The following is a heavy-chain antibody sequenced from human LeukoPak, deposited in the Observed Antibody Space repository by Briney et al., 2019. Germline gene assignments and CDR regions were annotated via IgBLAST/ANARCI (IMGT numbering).Heavy chain of an antibody. D-gene: IGHD2/OR15-2a*01. CDR3: ARDRLGYFAQTSIDY. CDR1: GFTVSSNY. CDR2: VSRSSSNI. V-gene: IGHV3-21*01. J-gene: IGHJ4*02. Sequence: PGGSLRLSCAASGFTVSSNYMSWVRQAPGKGLEWVSSVSRSSSNIYYADSVKGRFTISRDNAKNSLYLQMNSLRAEDTAVYYCARDRLGYFAQTSIDYWGQGTLVTVSS.